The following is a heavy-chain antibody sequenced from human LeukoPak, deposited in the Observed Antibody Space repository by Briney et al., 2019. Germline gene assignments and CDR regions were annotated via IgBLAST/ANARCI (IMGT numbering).Heavy chain of an antibody. J-gene: IGHJ6*02. CDR3: AKDRGAVAGSYYYGMDV. Sequence: SGGSLRLSCAASGFTFGSYGMHWVRQAPGKGLEWVAVISYDGSNKYYADSVKGRFTISRDNSKNTLYLQMNSLRAEDTAVYYCAKDRGAVAGSYYYGMDVWGQGTTVTVSS. V-gene: IGHV3-30*18. D-gene: IGHD6-19*01. CDR2: ISYDGSNK. CDR1: GFTFGSYG.